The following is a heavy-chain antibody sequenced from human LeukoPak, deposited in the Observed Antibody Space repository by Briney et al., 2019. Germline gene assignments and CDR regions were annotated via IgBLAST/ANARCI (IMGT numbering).Heavy chain of an antibody. J-gene: IGHJ4*02. Sequence: GGSLRLSCAASGFTFSSYWMHWVRQAPGKGLVWVSRINSDGGSTDYADSVKGRFTISRDNAKNTLYLQMSSLRAEDTAVYYCARTSGGLRRDGYSPYYFDYWGQGTLVTVSS. CDR1: GFTFSSYW. D-gene: IGHD5-24*01. CDR2: INSDGGST. V-gene: IGHV3-74*01. CDR3: ARTSGGLRRDGYSPYYFDY.